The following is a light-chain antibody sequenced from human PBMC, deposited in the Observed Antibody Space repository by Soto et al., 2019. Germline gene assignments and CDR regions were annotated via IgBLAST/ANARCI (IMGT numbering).Light chain of an antibody. J-gene: IGKJ1*01. V-gene: IGKV3-15*01. Sequence: ETVLTQSPVTLSVSPGERATLSCRASQSVSYNLAWYQQKPGQAPRLLIYGASSRATAIPARFSGSGSGTEFTLTISSLQSEDFAVYYCQQYNNWWTFGQGTKVEIK. CDR1: QSVSYN. CDR2: GAS. CDR3: QQYNNWWT.